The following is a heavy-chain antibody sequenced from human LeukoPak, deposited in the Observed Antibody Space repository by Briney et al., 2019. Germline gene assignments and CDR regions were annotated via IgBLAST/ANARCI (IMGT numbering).Heavy chain of an antibody. V-gene: IGHV1-8*01. CDR2: MNPNSGNT. Sequence: XSXXASGXXFTXYDXNWVRQATGQGLEGRGWMNPNSGNTGYAQKFQGRVTMTRNTSISTAYMELSSLRSEDTAVYYCARDCSSTSCYDYWGQGTLVTVSS. J-gene: IGHJ4*02. D-gene: IGHD2-2*01. CDR1: GXXFTXYD. CDR3: ARDCSSTSCYDY.